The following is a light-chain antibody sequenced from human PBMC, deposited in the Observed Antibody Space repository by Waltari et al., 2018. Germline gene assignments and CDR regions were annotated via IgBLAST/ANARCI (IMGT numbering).Light chain of an antibody. V-gene: IGKV4-1*01. CDR2: GAY. Sequence: DIVMTQSPDVLAVTLGERATTKCPFRQNVFYSSSDQYYVAWFHQKTGRPPKLLIYGAYTLEARVPERFSGSGSGTEFSLTITNLQAEDVAVYYCQQYYSPPPNTFGQGTKLEI. J-gene: IGKJ2*01. CDR3: QQYYSPPPNT. CDR1: QNVFYSSSDQYY.